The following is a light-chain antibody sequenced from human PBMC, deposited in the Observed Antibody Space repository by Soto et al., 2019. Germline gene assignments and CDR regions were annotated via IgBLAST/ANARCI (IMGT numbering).Light chain of an antibody. CDR3: QPRRNCPS. CDR1: QSVSSSY. CDR2: GAS. J-gene: IGKJ5*01. Sequence: LYPEKRDTLSCRASQSVSSSYLAWYQQKPGQAPRLLIYGASSRATGIPDRFSGSGSGTDFTLTICSQDPENFAMNYGQPRRNCPSFGQGTRLEIK. V-gene: IGKV3D-20*02.